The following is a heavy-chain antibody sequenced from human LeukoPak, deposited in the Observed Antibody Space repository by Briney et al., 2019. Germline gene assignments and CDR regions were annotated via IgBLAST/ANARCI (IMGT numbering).Heavy chain of an antibody. CDR3: TTATEMDYYDSSGYYLD. D-gene: IGHD3-22*01. CDR2: VKSKTDGGTS. V-gene: IGHV3-15*01. Sequence: PGGSLRLSCAASGFTFVNAWMHWVRQAPGKGLEWVGRVKSKTDGGTSDYAAPVKGRFTISRDDSKNTLYLEMNSLKTEDTAVYYCTTATEMDYYDSSGYYLDWGQGTLVTVSS. CDR1: GFTFVNAW. J-gene: IGHJ4*02.